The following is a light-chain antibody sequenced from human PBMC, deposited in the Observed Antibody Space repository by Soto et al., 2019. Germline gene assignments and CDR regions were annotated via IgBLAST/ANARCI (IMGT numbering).Light chain of an antibody. J-gene: IGLJ1*01. CDR1: SSDVGGYNY. V-gene: IGLV2-8*01. CDR2: EVY. CDR3: SSYVGTNSYV. Sequence: QSVLTQPPSASGSPGQSVTISCTGTSSDVGGYNYVSWYQHHPGKAPKLIIYEVYKRPSGVPDRFSGPKSGNTAALTVSGLQAEDEADYYCSSYVGTNSYVFGTGTKATVL.